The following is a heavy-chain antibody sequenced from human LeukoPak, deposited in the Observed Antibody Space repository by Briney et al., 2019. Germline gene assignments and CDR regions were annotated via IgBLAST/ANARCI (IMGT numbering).Heavy chain of an antibody. D-gene: IGHD3-16*01. CDR1: GGSISSSSYY. J-gene: IGHJ3*02. CDR2: IYYSGST. Sequence: PSETLSLTCTVSGGSISSSSYYWGWIRQPPGKGPEWIGSIYYSGSTYYNPSLKSRVTISVDTSKNQFSLKLSSVTAADTAVYYCARDYVLDVLGAFDIWGQGTMVTVSS. V-gene: IGHV4-39*07. CDR3: ARDYVLDVLGAFDI.